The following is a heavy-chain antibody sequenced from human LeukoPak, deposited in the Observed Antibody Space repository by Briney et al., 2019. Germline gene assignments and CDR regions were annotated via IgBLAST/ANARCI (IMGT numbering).Heavy chain of an antibody. V-gene: IGHV3-23*01. J-gene: IGHJ5*01. CDR1: GFTFSSYG. CDR2: ISPRGDIT. CDR3: AKDDAWIRFAS. Sequence: PGGSLRLSCAASGFTFSSYGMHWVRQAPGKGLEWVSGISPRGDITYYTDSVKGRFTVSRDNFKNTVHLQVNSLRPEDTAVYFCAKDDAWIRFASWGQGILVTVSS. D-gene: IGHD5-12*01.